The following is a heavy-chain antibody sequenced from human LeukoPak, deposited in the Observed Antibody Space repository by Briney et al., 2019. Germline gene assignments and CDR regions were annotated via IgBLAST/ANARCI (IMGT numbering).Heavy chain of an antibody. J-gene: IGHJ4*01. CDR1: GGSISSYV. D-gene: IGHD3-16*01. CDR3: AIHLREYIYASDY. Sequence: SETLTLSCSVSGGSISSYVRSWIRQPPGKGLEWIGYIYYSGSTNYNPSLKSRVTISVDTSKKQFSLKLSSVTAADAAVYYCAIHLREYIYASDYWGARNPGTVSS. V-gene: IGHV4-59*08. CDR2: IYYSGST.